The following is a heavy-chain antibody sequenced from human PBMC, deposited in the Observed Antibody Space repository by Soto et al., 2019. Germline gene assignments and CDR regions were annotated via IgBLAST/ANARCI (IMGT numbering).Heavy chain of an antibody. V-gene: IGHV4-31*03. CDR2: ISYSGSS. CDR1: GGSNIRDGYY. CDR3: ARATPAGSADF. J-gene: IGHJ4*02. Sequence: SETLSLTCTVSGGSNIRDGYYWSWIRQHPGKGLEWIAYISYSGSSYSNPSLKSRVTISADTSKNQFSLRLTSVTAADTPVYFCARATPAGSADFWGQGTLVTVSS. D-gene: IGHD2-2*01.